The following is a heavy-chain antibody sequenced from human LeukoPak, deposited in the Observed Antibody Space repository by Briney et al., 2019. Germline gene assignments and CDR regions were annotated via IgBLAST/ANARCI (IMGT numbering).Heavy chain of an antibody. CDR2: INPNGGDT. D-gene: IGHD5-12*01. Sequence: APVKVSCKASGYSFSGYYIHWVRQAPGQGLEWVGWINPNGGDTYYAQNFQGRVTMTRDTSITTAYMDLNRLRSDDTAVYYCARGGYSGTEKPNDYWGQGTLVTVSS. CDR3: ARGGYSGTEKPNDY. V-gene: IGHV1-2*02. J-gene: IGHJ4*02. CDR1: GYSFSGYY.